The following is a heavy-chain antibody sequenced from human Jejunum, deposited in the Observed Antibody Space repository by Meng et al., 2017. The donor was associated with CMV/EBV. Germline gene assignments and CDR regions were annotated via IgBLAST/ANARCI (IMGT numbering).Heavy chain of an antibody. J-gene: IGHJ4*02. Sequence: CTVSSYSIISGYCWGWIRQPQGKGLEWIGSFYQSGSPNYKPSLKSRVTISVDTSKNQFSLSLNSVTAADTAVYYCARRSSHFNYWGQGLLVTVSS. CDR3: ARRSSHFNY. CDR1: SYSIISGYC. CDR2: FYQSGSP. D-gene: IGHD3-10*01. V-gene: IGHV4-38-2*02.